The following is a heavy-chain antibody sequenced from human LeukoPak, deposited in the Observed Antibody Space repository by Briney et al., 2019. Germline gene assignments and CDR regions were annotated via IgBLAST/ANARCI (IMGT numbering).Heavy chain of an antibody. CDR2: IYHTGST. Sequence: PSETLSLTCTVSGGSISSYYWSWIRQPPGKGLEWIANIYHTGSTNYNPSLSSRVTISIGTAKNQFSLKLTSVIAADTAVYYCARRGRNSSGWQDYLWGQGTLVTVSS. V-gene: IGHV4-59*01. CDR3: ARRGRNSSGWQDYL. CDR1: GGSISSYY. D-gene: IGHD6-25*01. J-gene: IGHJ1*01.